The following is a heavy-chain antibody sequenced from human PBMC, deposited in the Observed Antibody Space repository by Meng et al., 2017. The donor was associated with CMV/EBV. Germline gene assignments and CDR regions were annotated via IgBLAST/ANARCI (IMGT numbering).Heavy chain of an antibody. CDR1: GGSISRYY. CDR3: ARGGLYYYDSSGHFDY. V-gene: IGHV4-4*07. D-gene: IGHD3-22*01. CDR2: IYTNGST. Sequence: GQQPEAGPSAVEPSGTLSLPCTVSGGSISRYYWRWGPQPAGQGLEWIRRIYTNGSTNYNPSLKSRVTMSVDTSKNQFSLKLSSVTAADTAVYYCARGGLYYYDSSGHFDYWGQGTLVTVSS. J-gene: IGHJ4*02.